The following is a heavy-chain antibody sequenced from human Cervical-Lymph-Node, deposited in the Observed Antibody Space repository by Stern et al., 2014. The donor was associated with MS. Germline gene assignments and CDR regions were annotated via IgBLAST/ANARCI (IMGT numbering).Heavy chain of an antibody. CDR3: ARVSYDFWSGYYVFDY. J-gene: IGHJ4*02. CDR1: GGSISSGGYY. CDR2: ISYSGST. D-gene: IGHD3-3*01. Sequence: QLQLQESGPGLVKPSQTLSLTCTVSGGSISSGGYYWSWIRQHPGKGLEGIGYISYSGSTYYNPSLKSRVTISVDTSKNQFSLKLSSVTAADTAVYYCARVSYDFWSGYYVFDYWGQGTLVTVSS. V-gene: IGHV4-31*03.